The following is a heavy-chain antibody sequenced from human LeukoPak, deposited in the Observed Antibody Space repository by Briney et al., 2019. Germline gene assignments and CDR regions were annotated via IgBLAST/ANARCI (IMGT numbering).Heavy chain of an antibody. CDR1: NYTFTSFG. CDR3: ARRGGTFSDFDY. CDR2: ITTDNDNT. J-gene: IGHJ4*02. V-gene: IGHV1-18*01. D-gene: IGHD1-26*01. Sequence: ALVKVSCKASNYTFTSFGITGVRQAPGQGLEYMGWITTDNDNTNYAQKFQGRVTMTTDTSTSTAYMELRSLTSDDTAVYYCARRGGTFSDFDYWGQGTLVTVSS.